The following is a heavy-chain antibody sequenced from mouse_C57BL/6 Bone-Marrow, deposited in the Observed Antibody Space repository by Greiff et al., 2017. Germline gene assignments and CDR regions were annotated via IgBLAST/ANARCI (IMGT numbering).Heavy chain of an antibody. J-gene: IGHJ2*01. Sequence: VQLQQPGAELVMPGASVKLSCKASGYTFTSYWMHWVKQRPGQGLEWIGEIDPSDSYTNYNQKFKGKSTLTVDKSSSTAYMQLSSLTSEDSAVYYCARDGGLYYGYPYWGQGTTLTVSS. V-gene: IGHV1-69*01. D-gene: IGHD2-2*01. CDR3: ARDGGLYYGYPY. CDR1: GYTFTSYW. CDR2: IDPSDSYT.